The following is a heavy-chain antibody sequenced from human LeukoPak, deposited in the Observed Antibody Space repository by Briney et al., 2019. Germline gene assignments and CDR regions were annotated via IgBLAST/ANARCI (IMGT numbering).Heavy chain of an antibody. CDR3: SKEGSDDYYFDY. CDR2: ISSTGGNT. J-gene: IGHJ4*02. Sequence: GGSLRLSCAASGFIFSDYGMSWARQAPGKGLEWVSVISSTGGNTYYADSVKGRFTISRDNSKNTVYLQMNSLRAADTALYYCSKEGSDDYYFDYWGQGTLLTVSS. D-gene: IGHD2-21*02. CDR1: GFIFSDYG. V-gene: IGHV3-23*01.